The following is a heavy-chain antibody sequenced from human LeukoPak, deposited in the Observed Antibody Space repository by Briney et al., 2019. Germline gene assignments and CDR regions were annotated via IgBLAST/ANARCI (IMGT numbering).Heavy chain of an antibody. CDR2: VRARGNIL. D-gene: IGHD3-10*01. Sequence: GGTLRLSCASSGLIFDDYYFSWTPQAPGKGLVWISFVRARGNILEYADSVKGRFTIPRDNAKNSVYLQMNNVQAEDTAVYHCARHMVLSPCDYWGPGTLVTVSS. J-gene: IGHJ4*02. CDR1: GLIFDDYY. CDR3: ARHMVLSPCDY. V-gene: IGHV3-11*01.